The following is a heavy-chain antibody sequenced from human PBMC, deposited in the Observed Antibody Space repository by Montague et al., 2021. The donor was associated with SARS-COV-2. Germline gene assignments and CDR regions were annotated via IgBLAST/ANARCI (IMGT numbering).Heavy chain of an antibody. V-gene: IGHV3-48*03. CDR2: ISSSGSTI. D-gene: IGHD3-3*01. Sequence: SLRISCAASGFTFSSYEMNWVRQAPGKGLEWVSYISSSGSTIYYADSVKGRFTISRDNAKNSLYLQMNSLRAEDTAVYYCARDVTIFGLENWFDLWGQGTLVTVSS. J-gene: IGHJ5*02. CDR3: ARDVTIFGLENWFDL. CDR1: GFTFSSYE.